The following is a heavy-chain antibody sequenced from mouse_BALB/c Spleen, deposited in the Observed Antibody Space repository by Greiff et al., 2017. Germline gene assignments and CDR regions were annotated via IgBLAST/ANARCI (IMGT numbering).Heavy chain of an antibody. CDR3: ARSHWFAY. Sequence: LQQPGAELVKPGASVKMSRKASGYTFTSYNMHWVKQTPGQGLEWIGAIYPGNGDTSYNQKFKGKATLTADKSSSTAYMQLSSLTSEDSAVYYCARSHWFAYWGQGTLVTVSA. CDR1: GYTFTSYN. V-gene: IGHV1-12*01. J-gene: IGHJ3*01. CDR2: IYPGNGDT.